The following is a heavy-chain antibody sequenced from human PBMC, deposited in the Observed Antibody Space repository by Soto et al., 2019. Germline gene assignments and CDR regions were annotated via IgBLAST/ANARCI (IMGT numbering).Heavy chain of an antibody. Sequence: PSETLSLTCTVSGGSISSGDYYWSWIRQPPGKGLEWIGYIYYSGSTYYNPSLKSRVTISVDTSKNQFSLKLSSVTAADTAVYYCARENYDILTGYFSPFDYWGQGTLVTVSS. CDR1: GGSISSGDYY. J-gene: IGHJ4*02. D-gene: IGHD3-9*01. V-gene: IGHV4-30-4*01. CDR3: ARENYDILTGYFSPFDY. CDR2: IYYSGST.